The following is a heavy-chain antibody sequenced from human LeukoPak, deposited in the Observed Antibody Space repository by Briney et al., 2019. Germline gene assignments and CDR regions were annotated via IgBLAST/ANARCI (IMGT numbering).Heavy chain of an antibody. V-gene: IGHV1-46*01. CDR3: ARAATYYYRFDF. D-gene: IGHD3-10*01. CDR2: IDPGGGST. Sequence: ASVKVSCTASGYTFTSQYLHWVRQAPGHGLEWIGVIDPGGGSTSYSQTFQGRITMTRDTSTSTVYLELSSLRSEDTAFYYCARAATYYYRFDFWGQGTMVTVSS. CDR1: GYTFTSQY. J-gene: IGHJ4*02.